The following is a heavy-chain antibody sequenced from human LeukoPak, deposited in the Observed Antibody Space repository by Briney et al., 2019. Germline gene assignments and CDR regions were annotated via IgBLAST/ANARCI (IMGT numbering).Heavy chain of an antibody. J-gene: IGHJ4*02. CDR2: ISGSGGST. CDR1: GFTFSSYA. D-gene: IGHD6-6*01. CDR3: AKDSSKSSSSWYYFDY. Sequence: GGSLRLSCAASGFTFSSYAMSWVRQAPGKGLEWVSAISGSGGSTYYADSVKGRITISRDNSKNTLYLQMNSLRAEDTAVYYCAKDSSKSSSSWYYFDYWGQGTLVTVSS. V-gene: IGHV3-23*01.